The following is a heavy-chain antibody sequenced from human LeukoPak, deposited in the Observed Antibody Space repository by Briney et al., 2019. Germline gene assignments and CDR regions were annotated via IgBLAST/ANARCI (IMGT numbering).Heavy chain of an antibody. CDR2: TYYRSKWYN. CDR1: GDSFSSNSAA. V-gene: IGHV6-1*01. CDR3: ARGYYDFWSGLWRWFDP. D-gene: IGHD3-3*01. Sequence: SQTLSLTCAISGDSFSSNSAAWNWIRQSPSRGLEWLGRTYYRSKWYNDYAVSVKSRITINPDTSKDQFSLQLNSVTPEDTAVYYCARGYYDFWSGLWRWFDPWGQGTLVTVSS. J-gene: IGHJ5*02.